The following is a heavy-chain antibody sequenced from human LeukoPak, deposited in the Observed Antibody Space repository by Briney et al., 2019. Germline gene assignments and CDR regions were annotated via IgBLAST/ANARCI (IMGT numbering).Heavy chain of an antibody. D-gene: IGHD6-19*01. CDR3: ARDSETGSGWYRS. J-gene: IGHJ4*02. CDR2: INHSGST. V-gene: IGHV4-34*01. Sequence: SETLSLTCAVYGGSFSGYYWSWIRQPPGKGLEWIGEINHSGSTNYNPSLKSRVTISVDTSKNQFSLKLSSVTAADTAVYYCARDSETGSGWYRSWGQGTLVTVSS. CDR1: GGSFSGYY.